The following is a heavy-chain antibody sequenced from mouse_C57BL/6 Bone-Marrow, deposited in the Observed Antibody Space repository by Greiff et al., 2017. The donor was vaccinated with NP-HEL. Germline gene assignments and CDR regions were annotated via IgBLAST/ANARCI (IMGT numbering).Heavy chain of an antibody. CDR3: ARHGSTTVVATDYFDY. J-gene: IGHJ2*01. CDR1: GFTFSSYG. V-gene: IGHV5-6*01. Sequence: EVMLVESGGDLVKPGGSLKLSCAASGFTFSSYGMSWVRQTPDKRLEWVATISSGGSYTYYPDSVKGRFTISRDNAKNTLYLQMSSLKSEDTAMYYCARHGSTTVVATDYFDYWGQGTTLTVSS. D-gene: IGHD1-1*01. CDR2: ISSGGSYT.